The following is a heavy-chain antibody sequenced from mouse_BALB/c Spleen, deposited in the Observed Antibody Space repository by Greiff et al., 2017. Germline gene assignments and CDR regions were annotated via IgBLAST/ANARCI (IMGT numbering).Heavy chain of an antibody. CDR2: IWAGGST. V-gene: IGHV2-9*02. D-gene: IGHD2-4*01. Sequence: VKLVESGPGLVAPSQSLSITCTVSGFSLTSYGVHWVRQPPGKGLEWLGVIWAGGSTNYNSALMSRLSISKDNSKSQVFLKMNSLQTDDTAMYYCARDMGLRQDAMDYWGQGTSVTVSS. J-gene: IGHJ4*01. CDR1: GFSLTSYG. CDR3: ARDMGLRQDAMDY.